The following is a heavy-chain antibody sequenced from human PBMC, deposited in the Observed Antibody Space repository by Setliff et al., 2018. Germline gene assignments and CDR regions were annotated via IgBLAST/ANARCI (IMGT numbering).Heavy chain of an antibody. D-gene: IGHD3-22*01. Sequence: PSETLSFTCTVSGGSISSYYWSWIRQPPWKGLEWIGYIYTSGSTNYNPSLKSRVTISLDTSKNQFSLKLGSVTAADTAVYYCARGSYYDYSGYSPDYFDYWGQGTLVTVSS. CDR3: ARGSYYDYSGYSPDYFDY. CDR2: IYTSGST. J-gene: IGHJ4*02. CDR1: GGSISSYY. V-gene: IGHV4-4*08.